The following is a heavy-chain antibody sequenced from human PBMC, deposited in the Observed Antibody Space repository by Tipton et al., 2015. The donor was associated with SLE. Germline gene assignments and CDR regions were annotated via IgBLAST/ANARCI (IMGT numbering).Heavy chain of an antibody. CDR3: AKGADYYDSSGYQGDY. CDR2: ISGSGGST. J-gene: IGHJ4*02. Sequence: SLRLSCAASGFTFSTYAMSWVRQAPGKGLEWVSTISGSGGSTYYADSVKGRFTISRDNSKNTLYLQMNSLRAEDTAVYYCAKGADYYDSSGYQGDYWGQGTLVTVSS. CDR1: GFTFSTYA. D-gene: IGHD3-22*01. V-gene: IGHV3-23*01.